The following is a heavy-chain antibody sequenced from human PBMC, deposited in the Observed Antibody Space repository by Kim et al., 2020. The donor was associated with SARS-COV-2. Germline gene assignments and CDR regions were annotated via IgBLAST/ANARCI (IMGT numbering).Heavy chain of an antibody. J-gene: IGHJ5*02. CDR1: GFTFSDYY. Sequence: GGSLRLSCAASGFTFSDYYMSWIRQAPGKGLEWVSYISSSGSTIYYADSVKGRFTISRDNAKNSLYLQMNSLRAEDTAVYYCARGARNGFWSGYYTQFDPWGQGTLVTVSS. CDR2: ISSSGSTI. D-gene: IGHD3-3*01. CDR3: ARGARNGFWSGYYTQFDP. V-gene: IGHV3-11*01.